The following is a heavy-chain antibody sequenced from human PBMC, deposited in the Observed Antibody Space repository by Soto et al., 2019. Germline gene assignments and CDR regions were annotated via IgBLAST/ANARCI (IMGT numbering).Heavy chain of an antibody. CDR3: AKEGGSRSGHYTFHDH. Sequence: QVHLVESGGGVVQPGTSLRLSCAASKFTFSSFAMHWVRLTPVKGLEWVATISYDGSKQYYADSVKGRFTISRDNSKNTLYLQMNSLRGDDTAVYYCAKEGGSRSGHYTFHDHWGQGTLVTVSS. CDR2: ISYDGSKQ. CDR1: KFTFSSFA. V-gene: IGHV3-30-3*02. J-gene: IGHJ4*02. D-gene: IGHD3-3*01.